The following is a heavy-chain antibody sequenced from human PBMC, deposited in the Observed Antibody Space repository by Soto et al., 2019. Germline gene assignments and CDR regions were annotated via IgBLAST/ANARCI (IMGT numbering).Heavy chain of an antibody. CDR1: GFSFSDYS. D-gene: IGHD5-18*01. CDR2: ISGSGGST. Sequence: VGSLRLSCAASGFSFSDYSMNWVRQAPGKGLEWVSAISGSGGSTYYAESVKGRFTISRDNSKNTLYLQMNSLRAEDTAVYYCAKGSDTATVTDFDYWGQGTLVTVSS. V-gene: IGHV3-23*01. CDR3: AKGSDTATVTDFDY. J-gene: IGHJ4*02.